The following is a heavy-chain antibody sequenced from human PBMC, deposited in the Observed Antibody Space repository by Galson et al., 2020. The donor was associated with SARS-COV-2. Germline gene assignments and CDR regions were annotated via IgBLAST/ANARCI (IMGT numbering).Heavy chain of an antibody. Sequence: ETSETLSLTCAVYGGSFSGYYWSWIRQPPGKGLEWIGEINHSGSTNYNPSLKSRVTISVDTSKNQFSLKLSSVTAADTAVYYCARASLGFGELLSDYYYYGMDVWGQGTTVTVSS. J-gene: IGHJ6*02. CDR1: GGSFSGYY. V-gene: IGHV4-34*01. CDR3: ARASLGFGELLSDYYYYGMDV. D-gene: IGHD3-10*01. CDR2: INHSGST.